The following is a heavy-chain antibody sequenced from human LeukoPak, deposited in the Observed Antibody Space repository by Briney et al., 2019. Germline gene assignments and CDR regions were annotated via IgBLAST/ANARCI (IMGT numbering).Heavy chain of an antibody. J-gene: IGHJ4*02. D-gene: IGHD4-11*01. CDR1: GFTFSSYA. Sequence: GGSLRLSCAASGFTFSSYAMTWVRQAPGKGLEWISAISANGGGTYYADSVKGRFTISRDNSRNALYLQIKSLRAEDTAVYYCAKFTSPSYSDKGGFDYWGQGTLVTVSS. CDR2: ISANGGGT. CDR3: AKFTSPSYSDKGGFDY. V-gene: IGHV3-23*01.